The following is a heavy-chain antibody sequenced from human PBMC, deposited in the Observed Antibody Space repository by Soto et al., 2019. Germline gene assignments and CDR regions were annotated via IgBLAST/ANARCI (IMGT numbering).Heavy chain of an antibody. V-gene: IGHV4-34*01. CDR3: ARGFTVVVVAATQNWFDP. CDR2: INHSGST. Sequence: SETLSLTCAFYGGSFSGYYWSWIRQPPGKGLEWIGEINHSGSTNYNPSLKSRVTISVDTSKNQFSLKLSSVTAADTAVYYCARGFTVVVVAATQNWFDPWGQGTLVTVSS. CDR1: GGSFSGYY. D-gene: IGHD2-15*01. J-gene: IGHJ5*02.